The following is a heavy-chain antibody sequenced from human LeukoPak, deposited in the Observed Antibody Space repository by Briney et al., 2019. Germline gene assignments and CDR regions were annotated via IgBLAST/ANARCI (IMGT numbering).Heavy chain of an antibody. CDR1: GGSVSSGSYY. CDR2: IYYSGST. CDR3: ARGGKYYDILTGYYGMDV. D-gene: IGHD3-9*01. J-gene: IGHJ6*04. V-gene: IGHV4-61*01. Sequence: SETLSLTCTVSGGSVSSGSYYWSWIRQPPGKGLEWIGYIYYSGSTNYNPSLKSRVTISVDTSKNQFSLKLSFVTAADTAVYYCARGGKYYDILTGYYGMDVWGKGTTVTVSS.